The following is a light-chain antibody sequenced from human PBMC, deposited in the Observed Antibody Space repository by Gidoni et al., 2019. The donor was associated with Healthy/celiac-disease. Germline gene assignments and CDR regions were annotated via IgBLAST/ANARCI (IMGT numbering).Light chain of an antibody. CDR1: KLGDKY. CDR3: QAWDSSTVYV. Sequence: SYELTQPPSVSVSPGQTASIPCSGDKLGDKYACWYQQKPGQSPVLVIYQDSKRPSGIPERFSGANSGNTATLTISGTQAMDEADYYCQAWDSSTVYVVGTGTKVTVL. J-gene: IGLJ1*01. V-gene: IGLV3-1*01. CDR2: QDS.